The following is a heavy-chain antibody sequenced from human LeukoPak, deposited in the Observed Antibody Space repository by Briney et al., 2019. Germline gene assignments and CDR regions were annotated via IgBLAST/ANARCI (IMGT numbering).Heavy chain of an antibody. CDR2: IYSGGDK. D-gene: IGHD3-22*01. CDR3: GGYSSLDH. J-gene: IGHJ4*02. Sequence: GGSLRLSCAASGFTFSTYSMNWVRKAPGKGLEWVSLIYSGGDKRYAASVKGRFTISRDNSKNTLYLQMDSLRVEDTAVYYCGGYSSLDHWGQGTLVTVSS. V-gene: IGHV3-53*01. CDR1: GFTFSTYS.